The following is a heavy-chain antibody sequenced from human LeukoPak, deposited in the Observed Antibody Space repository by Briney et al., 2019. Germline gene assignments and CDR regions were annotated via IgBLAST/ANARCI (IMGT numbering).Heavy chain of an antibody. CDR2: IWYDGSNK. CDR1: GFTFSSYG. CDR3: ARGGSEDYFDY. Sequence: GGSLRLSCAASGFTFSSYGMHWVRQAPGKGLEWVADIWYDGSNKYYADSVKGRFTISRDNSKNTLYLQMNSLRAEDTAVYYCARGGSEDYFDYWGQGTLVTVSS. V-gene: IGHV3-33*01. D-gene: IGHD3-16*01. J-gene: IGHJ4*02.